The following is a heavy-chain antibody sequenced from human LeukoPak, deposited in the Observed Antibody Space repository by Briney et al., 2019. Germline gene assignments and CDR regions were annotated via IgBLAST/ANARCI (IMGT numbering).Heavy chain of an antibody. CDR3: ARPRGYCSSTRARGCAFDI. J-gene: IGHJ3*02. CDR1: GGSISRYY. V-gene: IGHV4-59*01. Sequence: KPSETLSLTCTVSGGSISRYYWSWIRQPPGKGLEWMGYIYYSGSTNYNPSLKSRVTISVDTSKNQFSLKLSSVTAADTAVYYCARPRGYCSSTRARGCAFDIWGQGTMVTVSS. CDR2: IYYSGST. D-gene: IGHD2-2*01.